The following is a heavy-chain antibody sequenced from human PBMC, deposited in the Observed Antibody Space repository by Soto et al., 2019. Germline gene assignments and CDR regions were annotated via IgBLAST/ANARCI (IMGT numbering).Heavy chain of an antibody. Sequence: QVQLQESGPGLVKPSGTLSLTCAVSGGSISSSNWWSWVRQPPGKGLEWIGESYHSGSTNYNPSLKRRVTISVDKSKNQFSLKLSSVTAAHTAVYYCARVVSDRFYFDYWGQGTLVTVSS. J-gene: IGHJ4*02. V-gene: IGHV4-4*02. D-gene: IGHD3-10*01. CDR2: SYHSGST. CDR1: GGSISSSNW. CDR3: ARVVSDRFYFDY.